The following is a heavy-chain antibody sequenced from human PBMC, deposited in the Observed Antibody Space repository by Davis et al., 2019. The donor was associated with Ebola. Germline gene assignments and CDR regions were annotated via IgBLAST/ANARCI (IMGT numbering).Heavy chain of an antibody. CDR2: ISYDGSNK. CDR1: GFTFSSYG. J-gene: IGHJ5*02. V-gene: IGHV3-30*18. D-gene: IGHD3-22*01. Sequence: GESLKISCAASGFTFSSYGMNWVRQAPGKGLEWVAVISYDGSNKYYADSVKGRFTISRDNSKNTLYLQMNSLRAEDTAVYYCAKDPYYDSNHNPLNWFDPWGQGTLVTVSS. CDR3: AKDPYYDSNHNPLNWFDP.